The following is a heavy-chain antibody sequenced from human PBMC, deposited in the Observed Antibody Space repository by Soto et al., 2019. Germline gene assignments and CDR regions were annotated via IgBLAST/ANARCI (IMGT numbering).Heavy chain of an antibody. CDR3: AKDTYYHDRSGYYIFDY. CDR2: ISAYNGNT. J-gene: IGHJ4*02. CDR1: GYTFTSYG. V-gene: IGHV1-18*01. D-gene: IGHD3-22*01. Sequence: ASVKVSCKASGYTFTSYGISWVRQAPGQGLEWMGWISAYNGNTNYAQKLQGRVTMTTDTSTSTAYMELRSLRAEDTAVYYCAKDTYYHDRSGYYIFDYWGQATPVTVSS.